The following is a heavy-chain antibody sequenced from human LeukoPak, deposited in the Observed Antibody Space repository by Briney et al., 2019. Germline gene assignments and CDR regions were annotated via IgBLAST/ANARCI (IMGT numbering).Heavy chain of an antibody. Sequence: SQTLSLTCTVSGGSISSGDYYWSWIRQPPGKGLEWIGYIYYSGSTYYNPSLKSRVTISVDTSKNQFSLKLSSVTAADTAVCYCAREKQLQPTQYYFDYWGQGTLVTVSS. CDR3: AREKQLQPTQYYFDY. CDR1: GGSISSGDYY. CDR2: IYYSGST. V-gene: IGHV4-30-4*08. J-gene: IGHJ4*02. D-gene: IGHD5-24*01.